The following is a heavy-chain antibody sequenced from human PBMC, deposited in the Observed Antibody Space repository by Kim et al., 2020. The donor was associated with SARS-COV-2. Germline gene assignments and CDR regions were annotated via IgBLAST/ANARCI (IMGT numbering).Heavy chain of an antibody. CDR3: AGGRIEPGGG. Sequence: GGSLRLSCATSGLTFSSYWMHWVRQTPERGLVWVSRINTDGTVTTYADSVKGRFTISRDNAKNTLYLQMNSLRAEDTAVYYCAGGRIEPGGGWGQGTLVTVSS. CDR1: GLTFSSYW. CDR2: INTDGTVT. V-gene: IGHV3-74*01. D-gene: IGHD3-16*01. J-gene: IGHJ4*02.